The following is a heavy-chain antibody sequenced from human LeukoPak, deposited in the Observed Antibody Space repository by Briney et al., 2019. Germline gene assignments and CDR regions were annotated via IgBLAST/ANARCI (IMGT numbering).Heavy chain of an antibody. J-gene: IGHJ2*01. V-gene: IGHV3-7*01. CDR3: ARAAYSSTWYSRYFDL. CDR2: IKQDGSEK. Sequence: GGSLRLSCAASGFTFSSYWMSWVRQAPGKGLEWVANIKQDGSEKYYVDSVKGRFTISRDNAKNSLYLQMNSLRAGDTAVYYCARAAYSSTWYSRYFDLWGRGTLVTVSS. D-gene: IGHD6-13*01. CDR1: GFTFSSYW.